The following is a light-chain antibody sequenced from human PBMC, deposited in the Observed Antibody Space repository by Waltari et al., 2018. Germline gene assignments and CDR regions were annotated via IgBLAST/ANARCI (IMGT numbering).Light chain of an antibody. CDR1: SGSVPTSYY. V-gene: IGLV8-61*01. CDR2: STN. Sequence: QTVVTQEPSFSVSPGGTATLTCGLNSGSVPTSYYPSWYQQTPGPEPRTLSYSTNSRSSGVPDRCAGSILGNKAALAITGAQADDESDYYCVLYMGRGIWVFGGGTKLTVL. J-gene: IGLJ3*02. CDR3: VLYMGRGIWV.